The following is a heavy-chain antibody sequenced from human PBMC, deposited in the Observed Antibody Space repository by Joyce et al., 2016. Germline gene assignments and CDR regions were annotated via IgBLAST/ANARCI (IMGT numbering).Heavy chain of an antibody. CDR3: ARGGTSSDHYFFYTLDV. CDR1: GGDFSNYT. V-gene: IGHV1-69*12. D-gene: IGHD1-14*01. J-gene: IGHJ6*02. CDR2: IIPFFGAA. Sequence: QVLLVQSGAAVKRPGSSLRVSCKSSGGDFSNYTVNWVRQAPGQRLEWMGVIIPFFGAAKYAEDFQGRVTLTAYQSTLTAYLELSSLTSADTAVYYCARGGTSSDHYFFYTLDVWGPGTTVIVSS.